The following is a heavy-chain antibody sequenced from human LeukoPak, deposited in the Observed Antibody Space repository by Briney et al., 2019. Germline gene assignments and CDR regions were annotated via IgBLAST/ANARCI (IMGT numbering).Heavy chain of an antibody. J-gene: IGHJ4*02. CDR1: GFTFSDFY. V-gene: IGHV3-11*01. CDR3: ARRRYNWNAIDY. CDR2: ISSSGSTI. D-gene: IGHD1-20*01. Sequence: GGSLRLSCAASGFTFSDFYMSWIRQAPGKGLEWVSYISSSGSTIYYADSVKGRFTISRDNAKNSLYLQMNSLRAEDTAVYHCARRRYNWNAIDYWGQGTLVTVSS.